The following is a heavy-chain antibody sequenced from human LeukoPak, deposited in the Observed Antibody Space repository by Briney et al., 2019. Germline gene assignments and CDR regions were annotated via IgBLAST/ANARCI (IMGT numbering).Heavy chain of an antibody. CDR1: GFTFSSYS. D-gene: IGHD2-21*01. CDR3: ARGRWVVVGPHDAFDI. CDR2: ISSSSSTI. V-gene: IGHV3-48*01. J-gene: IGHJ3*02. Sequence: QPGGSLRLSCAASGFTFSSYSMNWVRQAPGKGLEWVSYISSSSSTIYYADSVKGRFTISRDNAKNSLYLQINSLRAEDTAVYYCARGRWVVVGPHDAFDIWGQGTMVTVSS.